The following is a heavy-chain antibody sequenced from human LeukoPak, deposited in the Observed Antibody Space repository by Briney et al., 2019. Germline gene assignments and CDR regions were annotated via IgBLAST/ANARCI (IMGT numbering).Heavy chain of an antibody. J-gene: IGHJ4*02. CDR2: INSDGSSP. Sequence: GGSLTLSCTATGFTFSSYRMQWVRQAPGKGLVWVSRINSDGSSPSYADSVKGRFTISRDNSKNTLYLQMNNLSAEDTAVYYSARETSGSFPYWGQGTLVTVSS. D-gene: IGHD2-15*01. CDR1: GFTFSSYR. V-gene: IGHV3-74*01. CDR3: ARETSGSFPY.